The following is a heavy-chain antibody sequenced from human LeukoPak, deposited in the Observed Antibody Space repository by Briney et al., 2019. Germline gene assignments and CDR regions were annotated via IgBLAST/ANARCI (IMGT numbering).Heavy chain of an antibody. CDR1: GFTFSSYA. CDR2: ISGSGSST. V-gene: IGHV3-23*01. Sequence: GGSLRPSCAASGFTFSSYAMSWVRQAPGKGLEWVSPISGSGSSTYYADSVKGRFTISRDNSKNTLYLQMNSLRAEDTAVYYCAKGVAVASPYYFDYWGQGTLVTASS. CDR3: AKGVAVASPYYFDY. D-gene: IGHD6-19*01. J-gene: IGHJ4*02.